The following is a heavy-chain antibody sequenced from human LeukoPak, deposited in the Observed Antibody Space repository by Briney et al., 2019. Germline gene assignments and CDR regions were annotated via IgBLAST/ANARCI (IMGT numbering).Heavy chain of an antibody. CDR3: ATGEGAAGTYYYYDGMDV. V-gene: IGHV1-24*01. CDR2: FDPEDGET. J-gene: IGHJ6*02. D-gene: IGHD6-13*01. CDR1: GYTLTELS. Sequence: ASVKVSCKVSGYTLTELSMHWVRQAPGKGLEWMGGFDPEDGETIYAQKSQGRVTMTEDTSTDTAYMELSSLRSEDTAVYYCATGEGAAGTYYYYDGMDVWGQGTTVTVSS.